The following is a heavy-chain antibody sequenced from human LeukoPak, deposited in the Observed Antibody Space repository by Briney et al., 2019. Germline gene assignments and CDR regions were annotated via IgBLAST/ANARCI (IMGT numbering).Heavy chain of an antibody. V-gene: IGHV4-39*07. Sequence: SETLSLTCTVSGGSISSSSYYWGWIRQPPGKGLEWIGSIYYSGSTYYNPSLKSRVTISVDTSKNQFSLKLSSVTAADTAVYYCARAEVGYSYGSYFDYWGQGTLVTVSS. CDR1: GGSISSSSYY. CDR3: ARAEVGYSYGSYFDY. J-gene: IGHJ4*02. CDR2: IYYSGST. D-gene: IGHD5-18*01.